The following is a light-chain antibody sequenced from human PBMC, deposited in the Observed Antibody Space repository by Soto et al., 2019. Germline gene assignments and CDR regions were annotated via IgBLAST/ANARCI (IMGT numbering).Light chain of an antibody. CDR1: SSDVGGYNY. Sequence: QSALTQPASVSGSPGQSITISCTGTSSDVGGYNYVSWYQQHPGKSPKLMIYEVSNRPSGVSNRFSGSKSGNTASLTISGLQAEDEADYYCSSYTSSSTFDKWVFGGGTNLTVL. J-gene: IGLJ3*02. V-gene: IGLV2-14*01. CDR2: EVS. CDR3: SSYTSSSTFDKWV.